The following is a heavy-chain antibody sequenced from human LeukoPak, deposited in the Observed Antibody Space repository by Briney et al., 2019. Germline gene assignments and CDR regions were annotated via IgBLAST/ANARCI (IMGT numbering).Heavy chain of an antibody. Sequence: PGGSLRLSCAASGFTFSSYAMSWVRQAPGKGLEWVPAISGSGGSTYYADSVKGRFTISRDNSKNTLYLQMNSLRAEDTAVYYCATAWGLWFGELLAQGSDYWGQGTLVTVSS. CDR3: ATAWGLWFGELLAQGSDY. J-gene: IGHJ4*02. D-gene: IGHD3-10*01. CDR2: ISGSGGST. CDR1: GFTFSSYA. V-gene: IGHV3-23*01.